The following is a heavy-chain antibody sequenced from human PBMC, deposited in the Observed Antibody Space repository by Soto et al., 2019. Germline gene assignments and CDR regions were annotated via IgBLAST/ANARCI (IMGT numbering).Heavy chain of an antibody. CDR1: GGSISSSNW. D-gene: IGHD6-13*01. V-gene: IGHV4-4*02. J-gene: IGHJ4*02. Sequence: SETLSLTCAVSGGSISSSNWWSWVRQPPGKGLEWIGEIYHSGSTNYNPSLKSRVTISVDKSKNQFSLKLSSVTAADTAVYYCARRSSYSSSWSFYYFDYWGQGTLVTVSS. CDR3: ARRSSYSSSWSFYYFDY. CDR2: IYHSGST.